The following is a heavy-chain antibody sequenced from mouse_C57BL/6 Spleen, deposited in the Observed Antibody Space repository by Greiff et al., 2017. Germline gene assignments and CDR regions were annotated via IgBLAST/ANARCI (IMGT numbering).Heavy chain of an antibody. CDR2: INTSNGGT. Sequence: VQLLQPGTELVKPGASVKLSCKASGYTFTSYWMHWVKQRPGQGLEWIGNINTSNGGTNYNEKFKSKATLTVDNSSSTTYMQLSSLTSEDSAGYYCARSGRGSSDYWGQGTTLTVSA. V-gene: IGHV1-53*01. D-gene: IGHD1-1*01. CDR1: GYTFTSYW. CDR3: ARSGRGSSDY. J-gene: IGHJ2*01.